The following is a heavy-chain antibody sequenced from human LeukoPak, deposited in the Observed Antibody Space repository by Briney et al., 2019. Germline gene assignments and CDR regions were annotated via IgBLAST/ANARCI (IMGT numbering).Heavy chain of an antibody. Sequence: PGGSLRLSCAASGFTFSSFEMSWVRQAPGKGLEWVSAISGSGGSADYADSVKGRFTISRDNSRNSLSLQMNSLRAEDTALYYCAKTGYSSGWYRIWDYWGQGTLVTVSS. CDR1: GFTFSSFE. CDR3: AKTGYSSGWYRIWDY. V-gene: IGHV3-23*01. J-gene: IGHJ4*02. CDR2: ISGSGGSA. D-gene: IGHD6-19*01.